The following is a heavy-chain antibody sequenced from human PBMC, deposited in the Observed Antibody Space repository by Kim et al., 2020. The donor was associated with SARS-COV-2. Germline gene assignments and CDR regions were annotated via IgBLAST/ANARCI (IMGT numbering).Heavy chain of an antibody. Sequence: ASVKVSCKASGYTFTTFAVNWVRQAPGQGLEWMGWINTNTGKPTYAQGFTGRFSFSSDTSVSTAYVQISSLKAEDTAVWGWGWGSINRCDYGGQGTLVTV. CDR3: GWGSINRCDY. D-gene: IGHD3-16*01. CDR2: INTNTGKP. CDR1: GYTFTTFA. V-gene: IGHV7-4-1*02. J-gene: IGHJ4*02.